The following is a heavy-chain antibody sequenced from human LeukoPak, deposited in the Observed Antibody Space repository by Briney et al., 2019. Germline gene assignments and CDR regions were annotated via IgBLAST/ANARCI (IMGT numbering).Heavy chain of an antibody. D-gene: IGHD3-10*01. CDR3: TRGGEEPFDY. CDR2: INVEGTTT. Sequence: PGGSLRLSCAGSGFTFTRFWMHWVHQAPGKGLVWVSRINVEGTTTTYADSVEGRFTISRDENTLYLQMNHLRVDDTAVYYCTRGGEEPFDYWGQGTLVTVSS. J-gene: IGHJ4*02. V-gene: IGHV3-74*01. CDR1: GFTFTRFW.